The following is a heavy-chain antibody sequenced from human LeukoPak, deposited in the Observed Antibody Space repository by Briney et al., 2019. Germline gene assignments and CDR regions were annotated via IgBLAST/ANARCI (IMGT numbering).Heavy chain of an antibody. J-gene: IGHJ4*02. CDR1: GGSITSGSYY. Sequence: SETLSLTCTVSGGSITSGSYYWSWIRQPAGKGLEWIGRVSTTGSTDYNPSLKSRVSISLDTSKNQFSLKLSSVTAADTAVYYCASQVEMATFDYWGQGTLVTVSS. V-gene: IGHV4-61*02. CDR2: VSTTGST. D-gene: IGHD5-24*01. CDR3: ASQVEMATFDY.